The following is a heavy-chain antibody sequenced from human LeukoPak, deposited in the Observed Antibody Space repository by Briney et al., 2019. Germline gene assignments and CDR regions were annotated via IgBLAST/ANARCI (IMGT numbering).Heavy chain of an antibody. CDR3: AKDVIQLWLRYFFDY. CDR2: ISGSGGST. J-gene: IGHJ4*02. V-gene: IGHV3-23*01. CDR1: GFTFSSYA. D-gene: IGHD5-18*01. Sequence: PGGSLRLSCAASGFTFSSYAMSWVRQAPGKGLEWVSAISGSGGSTYYADSVKGRFTISRDNSRNTLYLQMNSLRAEDTAVYYCAKDVIQLWLRYFFDYWGQGTLVTVSS.